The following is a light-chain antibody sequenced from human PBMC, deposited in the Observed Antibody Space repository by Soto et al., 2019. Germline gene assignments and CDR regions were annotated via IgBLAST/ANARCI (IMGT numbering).Light chain of an antibody. CDR1: QGISTY. Sequence: DIQMTQSPSSLSASVGDRVTIICRASQGISTYLNWSQQKPGKAPKLLIYAASSLQSGVPSRFSGSGSETDFTLTISSLQPEDFATYSCQQSYSTTWTFGQGTKVDI. V-gene: IGKV1-39*01. CDR3: QQSYSTTWT. J-gene: IGKJ1*01. CDR2: AAS.